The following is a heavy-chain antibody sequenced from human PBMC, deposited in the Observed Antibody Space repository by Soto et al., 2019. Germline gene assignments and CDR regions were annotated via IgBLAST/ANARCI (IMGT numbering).Heavy chain of an antibody. Sequence: EVQLVESGGDLIQPGGSLRLSCAASGFTFSNYLMHWVRQGPGKGLVWVSRIDSDGSDTIYADSVKGRFTISRDNAKNTLFLQMHSLRAEDMGVYYCARDGYIGFDYWGQGTLVTVSS. V-gene: IGHV3-74*02. D-gene: IGHD5-12*01. J-gene: IGHJ4*02. CDR3: ARDGYIGFDY. CDR1: GFTFSNYL. CDR2: IDSDGSDT.